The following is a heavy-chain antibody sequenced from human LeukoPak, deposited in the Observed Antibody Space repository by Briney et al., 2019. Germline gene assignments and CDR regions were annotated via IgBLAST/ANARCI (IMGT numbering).Heavy chain of an antibody. D-gene: IGHD6-6*01. CDR3: ARSYSSSSNFDY. J-gene: IGHJ4*02. V-gene: IGHV1-18*01. Sequence: ASVKVSCKSSGYPFISYVITWVRQAPGQGPEWMGWISAYTGNTNYAQKFQGRVSMTTGTSTTTAYMELRSLRSDDTAVYYCARSYSSSSNFDYWGQGTLVTVSS. CDR1: GYPFISYV. CDR2: ISAYTGNT.